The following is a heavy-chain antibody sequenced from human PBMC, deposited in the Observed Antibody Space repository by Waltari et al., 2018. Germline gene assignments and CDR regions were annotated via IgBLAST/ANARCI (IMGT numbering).Heavy chain of an antibody. CDR1: GFTFSSHA. Sequence: DVQLLESGGGLVQPGGSRRLSWAASGFTFSSHAMRWVRRAPGKGLEWVSAISGRGGSTYYTDSVKGRFTISRDNSKNTLYLQMNSLRAEDTAVYYCAKHPIVVVPAGNDYWGQGTLVTVSS. V-gene: IGHV3-23*01. CDR2: ISGRGGST. CDR3: AKHPIVVVPAGNDY. J-gene: IGHJ4*02. D-gene: IGHD2-2*01.